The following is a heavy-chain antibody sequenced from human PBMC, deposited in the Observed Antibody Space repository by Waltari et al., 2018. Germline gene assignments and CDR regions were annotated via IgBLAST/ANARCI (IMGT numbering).Heavy chain of an antibody. D-gene: IGHD5-12*01. CDR1: GFTFSSYS. V-gene: IGHV3-21*01. CDR2: ISSSSSYI. J-gene: IGHJ3*02. Sequence: EVQLVESGGGLVKPGGSLRLSCAASGFTFSSYSMNWVRQAPGKGLEWVSSISSSSSYIYYADSVKGRFTISRDNAKNSLYLQMNSLRAEDTAVYYCARIPRGSSEMATIWGDAFDIWGQGTMVTVSS. CDR3: ARIPRGSSEMATIWGDAFDI.